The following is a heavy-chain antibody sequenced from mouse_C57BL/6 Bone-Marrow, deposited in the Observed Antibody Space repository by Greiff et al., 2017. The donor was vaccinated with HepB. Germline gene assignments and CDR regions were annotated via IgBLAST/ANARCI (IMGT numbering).Heavy chain of an antibody. D-gene: IGHD2-4*01. CDR2: ISSGSSTI. V-gene: IGHV5-17*01. Sequence: EVQLVESGGGLVKPGGSLKLSCAASGFTFSDYGMHWVRQAPEKGLEWVAYISSGSSTIYYADTVKGRFTISRDNAKNTVFLQMTSLRSEDTAMYYCARLRRAWFAYWGQGTLVTVSA. CDR3: ARLRRAWFAY. J-gene: IGHJ3*01. CDR1: GFTFSDYG.